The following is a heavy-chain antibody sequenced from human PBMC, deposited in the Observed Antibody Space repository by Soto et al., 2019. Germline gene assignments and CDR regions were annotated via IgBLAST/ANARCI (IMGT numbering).Heavy chain of an antibody. J-gene: IGHJ4*02. Sequence: QVQLVQSGAEVKKPGASVKVSCKASGYTFTNYGISWVRQAPGQGLEWMGWISAYNGNTNYAQRLQGRVTLTTDTSTSTAYMEQRSLRSDDTALYYCARDGLVPALYYFDYWGQGTLVTVSS. CDR3: ARDGLVPALYYFDY. CDR2: ISAYNGNT. D-gene: IGHD3-9*01. CDR1: GYTFTNYG. V-gene: IGHV1-18*01.